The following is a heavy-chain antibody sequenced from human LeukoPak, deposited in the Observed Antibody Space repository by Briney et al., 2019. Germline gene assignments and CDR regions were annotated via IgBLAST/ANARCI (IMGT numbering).Heavy chain of an antibody. CDR2: TYPGDSDT. D-gene: IGHD5-12*01. V-gene: IGHV5-51*01. CDR1: GYYFTTYW. Sequence: GESLKISCKGSGYYFTTYWIAWVRQMPGKGLEWMGITYPGDSDTRYSPSFQGQVTISADKSISTAYLQWSSLKASDTAMYYCARRYSGYADYWGQGTLVTVSS. J-gene: IGHJ4*02. CDR3: ARRYSGYADY.